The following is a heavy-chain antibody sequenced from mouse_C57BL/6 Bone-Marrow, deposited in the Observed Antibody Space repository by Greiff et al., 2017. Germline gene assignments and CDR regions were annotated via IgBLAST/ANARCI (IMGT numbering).Heavy chain of an antibody. V-gene: IGHV5-4*01. CDR2: ISDGGSYT. J-gene: IGHJ2*01. CDR1: GFTFSSYA. CDR3: ARDEYDYDY. Sequence: EVQLLESGGGLVKPGGSLKLSCAASGFTFSSYAMSWVRQTPEKRLEWVATISDGGSYTYYPDNVKGRFTISRDNAKNNMYLQMSHLKSEDTAVYYCARDEYDYDYWGQGTTLTVTA. D-gene: IGHD2-4*01.